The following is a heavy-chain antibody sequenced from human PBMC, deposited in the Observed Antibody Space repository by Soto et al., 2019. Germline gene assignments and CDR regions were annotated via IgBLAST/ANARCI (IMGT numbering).Heavy chain of an antibody. V-gene: IGHV4-39*01. CDR3: ARGYCTNGVCYYYYYMDV. D-gene: IGHD2-8*01. Sequence: SETLSLTCTVSGGSISSSSYYWGWIRQPPGKGLEWIGSIYYSGSTYYNPSLKSRVTISVATSKNQFSLKLSSVTAADTAVYYCARGYCTNGVCYYYYYMDVWGKGTTVTVSS. CDR2: IYYSGST. J-gene: IGHJ6*03. CDR1: GGSISSSSYY.